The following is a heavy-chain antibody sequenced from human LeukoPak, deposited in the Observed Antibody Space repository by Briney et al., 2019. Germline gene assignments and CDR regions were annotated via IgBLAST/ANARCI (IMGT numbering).Heavy chain of an antibody. CDR1: GGSISSSSYY. CDR3: AGSTYYYGSGSLNY. D-gene: IGHD3-10*01. Sequence: SETLSLTYTVSGGSISSSSYYWGWIRQPPGKGLEWIGSIYYSGSTYYNPSLKSRVTISVDTSKNQFSLKLSSVTAADTAVYYCAGSTYYYGSGSLNYWGQGTLDTVSS. V-gene: IGHV4-39*01. CDR2: IYYSGST. J-gene: IGHJ4*02.